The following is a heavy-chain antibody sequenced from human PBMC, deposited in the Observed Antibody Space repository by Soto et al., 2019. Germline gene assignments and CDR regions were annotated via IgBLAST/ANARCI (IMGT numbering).Heavy chain of an antibody. J-gene: IGHJ6*02. Sequence: SETLSLTCAVYGGSFSGYYWSWIRQPPGKGLEWIGYIYYSGSTNYNPSLKSRVTISVDTSKNQFSLKLSSVTAADTAVYYCARYPPYYDFWSGSYKPYGMDVWGQGTTVTVSS. V-gene: IGHV4-59*01. CDR1: GGSFSGYY. CDR2: IYYSGST. CDR3: ARYPPYYDFWSGSYKPYGMDV. D-gene: IGHD3-3*01.